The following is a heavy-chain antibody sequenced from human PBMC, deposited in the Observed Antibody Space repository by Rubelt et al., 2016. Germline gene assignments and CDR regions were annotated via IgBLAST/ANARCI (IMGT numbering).Heavy chain of an antibody. V-gene: IGHV4-4*02. Sequence: QMQLQESGPGLVKPSGTLSLTCTVSGVSLTRSNWWTWVRKPPGQGLEWIGYIYYSGSTNYNPSLKSRVTISGDTSKNQESLERGSVTAADTAVYYCARGISVRSSNHHFDSWGQGTLVTVSS. J-gene: IGHJ4*02. CDR2: IYYSGST. CDR1: GVSLTRSNW. D-gene: IGHD1-14*01. CDR3: ARGISVRSSNHHFDS.